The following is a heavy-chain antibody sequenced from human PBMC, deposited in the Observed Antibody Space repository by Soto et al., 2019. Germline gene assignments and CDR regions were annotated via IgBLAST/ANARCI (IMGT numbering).Heavy chain of an antibody. V-gene: IGHV3-21*01. CDR3: ARDDGLSSTNVKAFDI. J-gene: IGHJ3*02. Sequence: GGSLRLSCAASGFTFSRYYMNWVRQAPGKGLEWVSSISTTSAYTHYADSLKGRFTISRDNAKKLLYLQMDSLRAEDTAVYYCARDDGLSSTNVKAFDIWGQGTKVTVSS. CDR1: GFTFSRYY. CDR2: ISTTSAYT. D-gene: IGHD2-2*01.